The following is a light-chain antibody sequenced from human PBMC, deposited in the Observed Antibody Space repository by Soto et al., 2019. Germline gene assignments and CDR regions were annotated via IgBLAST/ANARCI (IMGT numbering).Light chain of an antibody. Sequence: EIVLTQSPDTLSLSPGERATLSCRASQSVSSNRLAWYQQKPGQAPRLLIYGASTRATGIPDRFRGSGSGTDFTLTISSLEPADLAAYYCQPYDTSPRTSGQGTKVEI. CDR3: QPYDTSPRT. CDR2: GAS. CDR1: QSVSSNR. V-gene: IGKV3-20*01. J-gene: IGKJ1*01.